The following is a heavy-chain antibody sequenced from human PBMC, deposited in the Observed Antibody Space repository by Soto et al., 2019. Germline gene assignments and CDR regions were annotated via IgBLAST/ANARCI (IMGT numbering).Heavy chain of an antibody. D-gene: IGHD3-10*01. Sequence: QVQLQESGPGLVKPSQTLSLTCTVSGGSISSGGYYWSWIRQHPGKALEWIGYIYYSGSTYYNPSLKRPITISVDTSKSQFAPQLSSVTAADTAVYYWARGQTSYGSGSYYFDYWGQTTLVTVSS. CDR3: ARGQTSYGSGSYYFDY. J-gene: IGHJ4*02. CDR1: GGSISSGGYY. CDR2: IYYSGST. V-gene: IGHV4-31*01.